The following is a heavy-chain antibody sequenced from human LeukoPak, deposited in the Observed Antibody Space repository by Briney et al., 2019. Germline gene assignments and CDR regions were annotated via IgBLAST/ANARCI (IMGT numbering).Heavy chain of an antibody. CDR2: IKTDGREK. D-gene: IGHD3-22*01. Sequence: PGGSLRLSCAASGFRFSDYWMTWVRQAPGKGLECVANIKTDGREKYYPDSVKGRFTISRDNAKNSLYLQMNSMRVEDTAVYYCTRDFNHDSSGWGQGTLVTVSS. V-gene: IGHV3-7*01. J-gene: IGHJ4*02. CDR1: GFRFSDYW. CDR3: TRDFNHDSSG.